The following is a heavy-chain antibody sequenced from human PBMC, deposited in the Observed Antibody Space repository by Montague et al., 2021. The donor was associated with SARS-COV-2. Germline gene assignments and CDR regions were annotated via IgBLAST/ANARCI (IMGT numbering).Heavy chain of an antibody. D-gene: IGHD3-22*01. J-gene: IGHJ6*02. Sequence: SETLSLTCTVPGGAISSSSYYWGWIRQPPGKGLEWIGSIYYSGXTXYXXXXKXRVTISVDTSKNQFSLKLSSVTAADTAVYYCARDTRITMLVVVNRYGMDVWGQGTTVTVSS. V-gene: IGHV4-39*07. CDR3: ARDTRITMLVVVNRYGMDV. CDR2: IYYSGXT. CDR1: GGAISSSSYY.